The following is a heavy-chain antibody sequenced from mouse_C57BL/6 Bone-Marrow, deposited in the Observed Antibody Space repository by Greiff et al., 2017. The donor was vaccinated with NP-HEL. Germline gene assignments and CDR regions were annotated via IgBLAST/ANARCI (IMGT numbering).Heavy chain of an antibody. CDR3: TREGDWEDYFDY. Sequence: QVQLQQSGAELVRPGASVTLSCKASGYTFTDYEMHWVKQTPVHGLEWIGAIDPETGGTAYNQKFKGKAILTADKSSSTAYMELRSLTSEDSAVYYCTREGDWEDYFDYWGQGTTLTVSS. J-gene: IGHJ2*01. CDR2: IDPETGGT. D-gene: IGHD4-1*01. V-gene: IGHV1-15*01. CDR1: GYTFTDYE.